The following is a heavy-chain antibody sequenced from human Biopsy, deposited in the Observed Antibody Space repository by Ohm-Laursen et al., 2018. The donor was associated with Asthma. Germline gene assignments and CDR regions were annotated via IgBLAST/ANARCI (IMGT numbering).Heavy chain of an antibody. CDR2: LIPVLGTP. J-gene: IGHJ6*02. V-gene: IGHV1-69*01. Sequence: SSVKVSCKASGDSFSNYAISWVRQAPGQGLEWMVGLIPVLGTPDHAQMFEGRVTITADESTSTAYMELSSLSSEDTAVYYCARGYSGSDRIVYYYSGLEVWGQGTTVTVSS. D-gene: IGHD5-12*01. CDR1: GDSFSNYA. CDR3: ARGYSGSDRIVYYYSGLEV.